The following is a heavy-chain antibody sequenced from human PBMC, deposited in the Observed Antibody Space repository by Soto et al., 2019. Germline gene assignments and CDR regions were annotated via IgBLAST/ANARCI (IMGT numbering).Heavy chain of an antibody. V-gene: IGHV3-33*08. J-gene: IGHJ4*02. CDR2: IWYDGNNK. CDR3: ARGLHALFDY. D-gene: IGHD2-2*01. CDR1: GFTFRPYE. Sequence: VILSCAASGFTFRPYEMSWVRQAPGKELEWVAVIWYDGNNKYYADSVKGRFTISRDNSNNTLYVQMTSLRAEDTAVYYCARGLHALFDYWGKGTLVTVAS.